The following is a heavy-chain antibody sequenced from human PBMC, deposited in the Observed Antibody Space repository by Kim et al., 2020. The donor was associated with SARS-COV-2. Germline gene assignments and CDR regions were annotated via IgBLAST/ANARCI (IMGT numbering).Heavy chain of an antibody. CDR1: GFTFSNYW. J-gene: IGHJ4*02. CDR2: IKQDGSEK. D-gene: IGHD2-15*01. CDR3: ARRYSPVDS. V-gene: IGHV3-7*01. Sequence: GGSLRISCAASGFTFSNYWMSWVRQAPGKGLEWVANIKQDGSEKNYVDSVKGRFTISRDNAENSLYLQMNSLRVEDTAVYYCARRYSPVDSWGQGTLVTVSS.